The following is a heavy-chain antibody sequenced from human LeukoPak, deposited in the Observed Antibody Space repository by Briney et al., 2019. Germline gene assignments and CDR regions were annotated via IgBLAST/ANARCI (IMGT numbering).Heavy chain of an antibody. D-gene: IGHD3-22*01. CDR2: LYSGAST. CDR3: ASDNYDGAFDI. J-gene: IGHJ3*02. V-gene: IGHV3-53*01. CDR1: GFTVSSNY. Sequence: GGSLRLSGAASGFTVSSNYMSWVRQAPGKGLEWVSVLYSGASTYYADSVKGRFTISRDNSKNTLYLQMNSLRAEDTAVYYCASDNYDGAFDIWGQGTMVTVSS.